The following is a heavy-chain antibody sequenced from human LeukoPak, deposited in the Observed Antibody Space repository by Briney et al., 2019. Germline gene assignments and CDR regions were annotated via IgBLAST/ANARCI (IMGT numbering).Heavy chain of an antibody. Sequence: PGGSLRLTCAASGLTFSDYWMSWVRQAPGKGLEWVANMNQDGSQKYSVDSVKGRFTISRDNAKNSVYLQMNSLRAEDTAVYYCASERGYSGYGDFDFWGQGTLVTVSS. CDR1: GLTFSDYW. D-gene: IGHD5-12*01. V-gene: IGHV3-7*01. CDR3: ASERGYSGYGDFDF. J-gene: IGHJ4*02. CDR2: MNQDGSQK.